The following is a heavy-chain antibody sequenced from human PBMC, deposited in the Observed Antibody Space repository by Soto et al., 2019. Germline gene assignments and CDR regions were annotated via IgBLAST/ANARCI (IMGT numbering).Heavy chain of an antibody. CDR1: GFTFSSYV. CDR2: INSDGSSI. Sequence: PGGSLRLSCAASGFTFSSYVMHWVRQAPGKGLVWVSRINSDGSSIHYADPVKGRFTISRDNSMNTLYLQMNSLRADDTAIYYCAKDLHWFAMDVWGQGTTVTVSS. J-gene: IGHJ6*02. V-gene: IGHV3-74*01. CDR3: AKDLHWFAMDV. D-gene: IGHD3-10*01.